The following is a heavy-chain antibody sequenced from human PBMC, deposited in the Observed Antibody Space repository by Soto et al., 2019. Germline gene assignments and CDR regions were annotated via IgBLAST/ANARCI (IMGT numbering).Heavy chain of an antibody. J-gene: IGHJ4*02. CDR2: ISGSGGST. CDR1: GFTFSSYA. D-gene: IGHD2-2*01. Sequence: GGSLRLSCAASGFTFSSYAMSWVRQAPGKGLEWVSAISGSGGSTYYADSVKGRFTISRDNSKNTLYLQMNSLRAEDTAVYYCAKEAYCSSTSCHKFDYWGQGTLVTVSS. V-gene: IGHV3-23*01. CDR3: AKEAYCSSTSCHKFDY.